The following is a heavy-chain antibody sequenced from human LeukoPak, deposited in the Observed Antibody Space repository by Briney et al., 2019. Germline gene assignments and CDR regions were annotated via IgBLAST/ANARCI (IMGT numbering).Heavy chain of an antibody. J-gene: IGHJ4*02. CDR1: GLTHSSYW. CDR3: AREGAGSRTLFDY. Sequence: GGSLRLSCAASGLTHSSYWMSWVRQAPGKGLEWVANIKQDGSEKYYVDSVKGRFTISRDNAKNSLYLQMNSLRAEDTAVYYCAREGAGSRTLFDYGGQGTLVTVSS. D-gene: IGHD1-14*01. CDR2: IKQDGSEK. V-gene: IGHV3-7*01.